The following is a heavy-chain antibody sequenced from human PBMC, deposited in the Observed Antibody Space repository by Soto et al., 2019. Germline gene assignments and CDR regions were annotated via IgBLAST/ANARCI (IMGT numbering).Heavy chain of an antibody. CDR3: ARRIRGRFLEWLGTNYYYYYYMDV. J-gene: IGHJ6*03. D-gene: IGHD3-3*01. CDR1: GGSIGSSSDY. CDR2: IYYSGST. V-gene: IGHV4-39*01. Sequence: SETLSLTCTVSGGSIGSSSDYWGWIRQPPGKGLEWIGSIYYSGSTYYNPSLKSRVTISVDTSKNQFSLKLSSVTAADTAVYYCARRIRGRFLEWLGTNYYYYYYMDVWGKGTTVTVSS.